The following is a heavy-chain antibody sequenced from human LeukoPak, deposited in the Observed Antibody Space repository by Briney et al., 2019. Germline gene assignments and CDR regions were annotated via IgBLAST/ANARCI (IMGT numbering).Heavy chain of an antibody. D-gene: IGHD1-26*01. Sequence: ASVKVSCKASGGTFSSYAISWVRQATGQGLEWMGWMNPNSGNTGYAQKFQGRVTMTRNTSISTAYMELSSLRSEDTTVYYCARGATDYWGQGTLVTVSS. J-gene: IGHJ4*02. CDR3: ARGATDY. CDR2: MNPNSGNT. CDR1: GGTFSSYA. V-gene: IGHV1-8*02.